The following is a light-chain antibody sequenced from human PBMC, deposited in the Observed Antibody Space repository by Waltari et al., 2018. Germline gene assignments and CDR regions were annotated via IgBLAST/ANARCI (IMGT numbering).Light chain of an antibody. CDR1: QSISSD. J-gene: IGKJ1*01. CDR3: QQSYSLPWT. V-gene: IGKV1-39*01. CDR2: DAS. Sequence: DIQMTQSPSSLAASVGDRVTITCRASQSISSDLNWYQQRPGKAPKLLIYDASSLQGGAPTKFSGSGSGTEFTLTISSLQPEDFATYYCQQSYSLPWTFGQGTKVDIK.